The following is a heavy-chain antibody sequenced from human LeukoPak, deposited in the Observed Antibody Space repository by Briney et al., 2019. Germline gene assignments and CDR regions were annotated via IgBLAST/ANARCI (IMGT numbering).Heavy chain of an antibody. CDR2: ISASGGSR. CDR3: AQDRGGRVTTFAH. V-gene: IGHV3-23*01. D-gene: IGHD3-16*01. CDR1: GFTFSPYV. Sequence: PAGSLRLSCAASGFTFSPYVMSWVRQAPGKGLEWVSGISASGGSRYYADSVKGRFTISRDNSRNTVFLQVNSLRGDDTDVYYCAQDRGGRVTTFAHWGLGTLVTVSS. J-gene: IGHJ4*02.